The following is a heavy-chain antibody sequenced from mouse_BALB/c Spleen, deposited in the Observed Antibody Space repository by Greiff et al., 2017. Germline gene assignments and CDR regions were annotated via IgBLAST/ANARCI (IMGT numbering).Heavy chain of an antibody. J-gene: IGHJ4*01. CDR1: GFTFSSFG. V-gene: IGHV5-17*02. D-gene: IGHD2-1*01. CDR3: ARGGNYVFYYYAMDY. Sequence: EVQVVESGGGLVQPGGSRKLSCAASGFTFSSFGMHWVRQAPEKGLEWVAYISSGSSTIYYADTVKGRFTISKDNPKNTLFLQMTSLRSEDMAMYYCARGGNYVFYYYAMDYWGQGTSVTVSS. CDR2: ISSGSSTI.